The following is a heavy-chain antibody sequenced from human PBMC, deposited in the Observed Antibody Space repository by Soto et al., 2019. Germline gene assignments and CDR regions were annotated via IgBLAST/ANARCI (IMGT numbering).Heavy chain of an antibody. Sequence: QVQLVQSGAEVKKPGASVKVSCKASGYTFTGYYMHWVRQAPGQGLEWMGWINPNSGGTNYAQKFQGWVTMTRDTSISTAYMELSRLRSDDTAVYYCARGVGHSSSSVLDAFDIWGQGTMVTVSS. CDR3: ARGVGHSSSSVLDAFDI. J-gene: IGHJ3*02. D-gene: IGHD6-6*01. CDR1: GYTFTGYY. V-gene: IGHV1-2*04. CDR2: INPNSGGT.